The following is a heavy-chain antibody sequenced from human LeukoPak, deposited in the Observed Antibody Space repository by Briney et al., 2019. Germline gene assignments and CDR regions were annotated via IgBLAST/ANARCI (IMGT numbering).Heavy chain of an antibody. V-gene: IGHV3-21*01. J-gene: IGHJ4*02. D-gene: IGHD6-19*01. CDR1: GFTFSSYS. CDR2: FSSSSSYI. CDR3: ARSGYSSGWYSEGIGY. Sequence: PGGSLRLSCAASGFTFSSYSMNWVRQAPGKGLEWVSSFSSSSSYIYYADSVKGRFTISRDNAKNSLYLQMNSLRAEDTAVYYCARSGYSSGWYSEGIGYWGQGTLVTVSS.